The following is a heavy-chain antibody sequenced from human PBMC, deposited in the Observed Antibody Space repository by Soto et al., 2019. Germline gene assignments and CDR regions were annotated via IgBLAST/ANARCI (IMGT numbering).Heavy chain of an antibody. J-gene: IGHJ4*02. CDR3: AITYGSGSYYNRGGRDY. CDR2: ISSSSSTI. Sequence: GGSLRLSCAASGFTFSSYSMNWVRQAPGKGLEWVSYISSSSSTIYYADSVKGRFTISRDNAKNSLYLQMNSLRAEDTAVYYYAITYGSGSYYNRGGRDYWGQGTLVTVSS. V-gene: IGHV3-48*01. D-gene: IGHD3-10*01. CDR1: GFTFSSYS.